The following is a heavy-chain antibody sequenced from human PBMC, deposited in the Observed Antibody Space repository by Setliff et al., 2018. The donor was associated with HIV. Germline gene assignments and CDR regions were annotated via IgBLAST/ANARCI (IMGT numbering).Heavy chain of an antibody. Sequence: GGSLRLSCAASGFTFNDAWMNWVRQAPGKGLEWVGRIGSAADGGTTDYAAPVKGRFTISRDDSKNTLYLQMNSLQTEDTAVYYCTTGYDSSGYELVYFDFWGQGTLVTVSS. V-gene: IGHV3-15*04. J-gene: IGHJ4*02. CDR1: GFTFNDAW. CDR3: TTGYDSSGYELVYFDF. D-gene: IGHD3-22*01. CDR2: IGSAADGGTT.